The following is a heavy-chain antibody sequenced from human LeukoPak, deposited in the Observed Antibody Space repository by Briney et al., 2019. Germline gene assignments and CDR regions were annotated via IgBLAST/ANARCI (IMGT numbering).Heavy chain of an antibody. CDR2: IIPILGIA. CDR1: GGTFSSYA. Sequence: SVKVSCKASGGTFSSYAISWVRQAPGQGLEWMGRIIPILGIANYAQKFQGRVTITADKSTSTAYMELSSLRSEDTAVYYCARGRDIVATIENFDYWGQGTLVTVSS. J-gene: IGHJ4*02. D-gene: IGHD5-12*01. V-gene: IGHV1-69*04. CDR3: ARGRDIVATIENFDY.